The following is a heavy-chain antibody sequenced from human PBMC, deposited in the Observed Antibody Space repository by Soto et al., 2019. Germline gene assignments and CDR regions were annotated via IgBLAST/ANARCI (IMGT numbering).Heavy chain of an antibody. CDR1: GGSISSSSYY. V-gene: IGHV4-39*01. Sequence: SDTLSLTCTVSGGSISSSSYYWCWIRQPPWKGLEWIGSIYYSGSTYYNPSLKSRVTISVDTSKNQFSLKLSSVTAADMAVYYCARYCSGGSCYSGRYRYGMDVWGQGXTVTVYS. J-gene: IGHJ6*02. CDR3: ARYCSGGSCYSGRYRYGMDV. D-gene: IGHD2-15*01. CDR2: IYYSGST.